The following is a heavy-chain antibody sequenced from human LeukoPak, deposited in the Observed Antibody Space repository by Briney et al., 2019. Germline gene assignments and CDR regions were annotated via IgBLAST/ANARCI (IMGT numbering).Heavy chain of an antibody. CDR3: TRDPGTVAIDY. Sequence: GGSLRLSCAASGFTFSSYAMSWVRQAPGKGLEWVSGIGKNGGNPGYADSVKGRFTISRGNAKNSLYLQMNSLRAEDTALFFYTRDPGTVAIDYWGQGTLVTVSS. J-gene: IGHJ4*02. CDR1: GFTFSSYA. D-gene: IGHD6-19*01. CDR2: IGKNGGNP. V-gene: IGHV3-20*04.